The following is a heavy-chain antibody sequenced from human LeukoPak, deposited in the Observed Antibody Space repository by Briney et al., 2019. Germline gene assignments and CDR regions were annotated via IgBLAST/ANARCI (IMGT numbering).Heavy chain of an antibody. CDR3: ARGAKKNDYGRYYYYMDV. D-gene: IGHD4-17*01. J-gene: IGHJ6*03. CDR2: IYYSGST. CDR1: GGSISSYY. Sequence: SETLSLTCTVSGGSISSYYWSWIRQPPGKGLEWIGYIYYSGSTNYNPSLKSRVTISVDTSKNQFSLKLSSVTAADTAVYYCARGAKKNDYGRYYYYMDVWGKGTTVTVSS. V-gene: IGHV4-59*12.